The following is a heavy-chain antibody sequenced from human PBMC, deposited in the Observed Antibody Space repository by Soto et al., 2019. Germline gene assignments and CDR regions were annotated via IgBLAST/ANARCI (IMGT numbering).Heavy chain of an antibody. D-gene: IGHD2-2*01. CDR2: ISGSGGST. CDR1: GFIFSNYA. Sequence: GGSLRLSCAASGFIFSNYAMNWVRQAPGKGLEWVSGISGSGGSTYYADSVKGRFTISRDNSKNTLSLEMNSLRAEDTAVYYCAKGTFVVVPLAIGFDYWGQGTPVTVSS. CDR3: AKGTFVVVPLAIGFDY. J-gene: IGHJ4*02. V-gene: IGHV3-23*01.